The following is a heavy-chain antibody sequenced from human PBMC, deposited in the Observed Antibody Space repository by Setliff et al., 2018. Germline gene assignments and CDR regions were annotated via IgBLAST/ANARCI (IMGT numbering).Heavy chain of an antibody. CDR1: DGSLSTYY. Sequence: SETLSLTCTVSDGSLSTYYWSWIRQPAGKGLEYIGHIYTSGITTYNVSLKSRVSISVDTSKNQLSLTLSSVTAADTAVYYCARGRNVAARLLDSWGQGARVTVSS. V-gene: IGHV4-4*07. CDR3: ARGRNVAARLLDS. D-gene: IGHD6-6*01. CDR2: IYTSGIT. J-gene: IGHJ4*02.